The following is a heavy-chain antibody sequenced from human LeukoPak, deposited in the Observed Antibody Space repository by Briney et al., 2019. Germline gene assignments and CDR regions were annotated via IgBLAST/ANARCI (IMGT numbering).Heavy chain of an antibody. CDR2: IYTSGST. CDR3: ARRAYCGGDCYSGHNWFDP. CDR1: GDSISGFY. J-gene: IGHJ5*02. D-gene: IGHD2-21*02. Sequence: PSETLSLTCTVSGDSISGFYWSWIRQPAGKGLEWIGHIYTSGSTNYSPSLKSRVTMSVDTSKNQFSLKLRSVTAADTAVYYCARRAYCGGDCYSGHNWFDPWGQGTLVTVSS. V-gene: IGHV4-4*07.